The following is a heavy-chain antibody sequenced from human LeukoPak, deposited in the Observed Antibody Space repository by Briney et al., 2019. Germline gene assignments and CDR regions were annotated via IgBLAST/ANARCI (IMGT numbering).Heavy chain of an antibody. CDR3: AKDTVRYCGGGSCYSTEYFQY. D-gene: IGHD2-15*01. J-gene: IGHJ1*01. CDR2: ISWDGVST. CDR1: GFTFSSYS. Sequence: GGSLRLSCAASGFTFSSYSMNWVRQAPGKGLEWVSLISWDGVSTYYADSVKGRFTISRDNSKNSLYLQMNSLRTEDTALYYCAKDTVRYCGGGSCYSTEYFQYWGQGTLVTVSS. V-gene: IGHV3-43*01.